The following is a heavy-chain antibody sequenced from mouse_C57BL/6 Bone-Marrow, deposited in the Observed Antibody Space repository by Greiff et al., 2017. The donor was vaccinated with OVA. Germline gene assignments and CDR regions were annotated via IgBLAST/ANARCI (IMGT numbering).Heavy chain of an antibody. CDR2: IYPRSGNT. CDR3: ARPLRWFSRAMDY. D-gene: IGHD2-3*01. V-gene: IGHV1-81*01. Sequence: VQLQQSGAELARPGASVKLSCTASGFTFTSYGISWVKQRTGQGLEWIGEIYPRSGNTYYNEKFKGKATLTADKSTSTAYMKLRSLTSEDSAVYFCARPLRWFSRAMDYWGQGTSVTVSS. J-gene: IGHJ4*01. CDR1: GFTFTSYG.